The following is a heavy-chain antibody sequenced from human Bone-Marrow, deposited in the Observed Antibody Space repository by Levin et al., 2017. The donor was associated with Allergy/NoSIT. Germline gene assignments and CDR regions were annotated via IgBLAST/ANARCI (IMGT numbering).Heavy chain of an antibody. D-gene: IGHD2-15*01. V-gene: IGHV3-30*18. CDR1: GFTFSDYA. CDR2: ISFDGNNQ. J-gene: IGHJ4*01. Sequence: GGSLRLSCAASGFTFSDYAMHWVRQAPGKGLEWVAVISFDGNNQFYADSVKGRFTFSRDNSKNTLYLQMSSLRTEDTAMYYCAKVSKAGIVQKYHIDYWGQGAQVTVSS. CDR3: AKVSKAGIVQKYHIDY.